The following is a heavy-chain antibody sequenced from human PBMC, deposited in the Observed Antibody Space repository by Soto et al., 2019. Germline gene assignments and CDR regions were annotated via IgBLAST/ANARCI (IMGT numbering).Heavy chain of an antibody. Sequence: GASVKVSCKASGYTFTGYYRHWVRQAPGQGLEWMGWINPNSGGTNYAQKFQGWVTMTRDTSISTAYMELSRLRSDDTAVYYCARSLYCSGGSCSNFDYWGQGTLVTVSS. CDR2: INPNSGGT. CDR3: ARSLYCSGGSCSNFDY. D-gene: IGHD2-15*01. CDR1: GYTFTGYY. J-gene: IGHJ4*02. V-gene: IGHV1-2*04.